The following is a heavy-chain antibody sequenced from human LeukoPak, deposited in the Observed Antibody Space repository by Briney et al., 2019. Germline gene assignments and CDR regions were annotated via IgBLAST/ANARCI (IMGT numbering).Heavy chain of an antibody. CDR3: ARGRWLVNPIDY. V-gene: IGHV4-34*01. D-gene: IGHD6-19*01. J-gene: IGHJ4*02. CDR1: GGSFSGYY. Sequence: SETLSLTCAVYGGSFSGYYWSWIRQSPGKGLEWIGEINHSGSTNYNPSLKSRVTISVDTSKNQFSLKLSSVTAADTAVYYCARGRWLVNPIDYWGQGTLVTVSS. CDR2: INHSGST.